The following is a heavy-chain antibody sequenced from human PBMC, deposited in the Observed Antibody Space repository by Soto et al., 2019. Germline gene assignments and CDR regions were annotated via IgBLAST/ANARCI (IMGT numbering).Heavy chain of an antibody. CDR3: ARELTEVTETGYWFDS. CDR1: VDSITSGGYS. Sequence: SEPLSPTCTVSVDSITSGGYSWTWIRQPPGKGLEWIGYIYHSGTTNYNPSLKSRVTLSVDRSNNQFSLNLKSVPAADTAADYCARELTEVTETGYWFDSWGQGTLVTVSS. V-gene: IGHV4-30-2*01. D-gene: IGHD2-21*02. CDR2: IYHSGTT. J-gene: IGHJ5*01.